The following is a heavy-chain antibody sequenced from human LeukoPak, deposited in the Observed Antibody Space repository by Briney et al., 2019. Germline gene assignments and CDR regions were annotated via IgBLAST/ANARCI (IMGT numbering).Heavy chain of an antibody. J-gene: IGHJ2*01. CDR1: GFTFSSHW. CDR3: ARGAVAGNFDL. V-gene: IGHV3-74*01. CDR2: ISSDGSST. Sequence: GGSLRLSCAASGFTFSSHWMHWVRQAPGKGLVWVSRISSDGSSTSYADSVKGRFTISRDNAKNTLYLQMNSLRAEDTAVYYCARGAVAGNFDLWGRGTLVTVSS. D-gene: IGHD6-19*01.